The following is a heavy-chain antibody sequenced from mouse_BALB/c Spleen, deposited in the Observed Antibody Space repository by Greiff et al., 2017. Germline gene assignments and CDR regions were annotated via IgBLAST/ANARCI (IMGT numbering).Heavy chain of an antibody. Sequence: EVKVEESGPSLVKPSQTLSLTCSVTGDSITSGYWNWIRKFPGNKLEYMGYISYSGSTYYNPSLKSRISITRDTSKNQYYLQLNSVTTEDTATYYCARWQVRLDWYFDVWGAGTTVTVSS. V-gene: IGHV3-8*02. D-gene: IGHD2-14*01. CDR1: GDSITSGY. CDR2: ISYSGST. CDR3: ARWQVRLDWYFDV. J-gene: IGHJ1*01.